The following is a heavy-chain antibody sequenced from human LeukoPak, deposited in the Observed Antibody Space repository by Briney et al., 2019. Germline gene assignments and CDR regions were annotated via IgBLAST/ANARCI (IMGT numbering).Heavy chain of an antibody. Sequence: VGPVKVSCKASGYTFTSYDINWVRQATGQGLEWMGWMNPNSGNTGYAQKFQGRVTMTRNTSISTAYMELSSLRSEDTVVYYCARGSPDYGGKGGDYWGQGTLVTVSS. J-gene: IGHJ4*02. CDR1: GYTFTSYD. CDR3: ARGSPDYGGKGGDY. CDR2: MNPNSGNT. V-gene: IGHV1-8*01. D-gene: IGHD4-23*01.